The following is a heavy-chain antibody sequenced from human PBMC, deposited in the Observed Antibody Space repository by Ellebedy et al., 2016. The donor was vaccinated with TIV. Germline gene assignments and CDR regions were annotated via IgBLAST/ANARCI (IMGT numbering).Heavy chain of an antibody. CDR2: MKEDGVDK. V-gene: IGHV3-7*01. CDR1: GFAFSTFS. D-gene: IGHD6-13*01. CDR3: ERGGYRLEY. J-gene: IGHJ4*02. Sequence: GGSLRLSXAASGFAFSTFSMSWVRQAPGKGLEWVAKMKEDGVDKWYVDSVKGRFTISRDNAKNSVYLEMNSLRVEDTALYYCERGGYRLEYWGQGTLVTVSS.